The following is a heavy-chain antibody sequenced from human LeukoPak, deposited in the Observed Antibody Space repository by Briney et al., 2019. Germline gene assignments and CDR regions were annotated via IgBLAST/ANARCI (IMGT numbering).Heavy chain of an antibody. CDR1: GFTFSIYA. CDR3: ARDSYDFWSGYYTGAYRANWFDP. Sequence: GGSLRLSCAASGFTFSIYAMHWVRQAPGKGLEWVAVISYDGSNKYYADSVKGRFTISRDNSKNTLYLQMNSLRAEDTAVYYCARDSYDFWSGYYTGAYRANWFDPWGQGTLVTVSS. J-gene: IGHJ5*02. D-gene: IGHD3-3*01. V-gene: IGHV3-30-3*01. CDR2: ISYDGSNK.